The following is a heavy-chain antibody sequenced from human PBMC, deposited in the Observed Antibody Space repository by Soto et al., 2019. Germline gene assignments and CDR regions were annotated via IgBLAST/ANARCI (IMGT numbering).Heavy chain of an antibody. CDR2: IHHSGTT. V-gene: IGHV4-34*01. CDR1: GGLYNDYY. CDR3: AKDYGDYRNDAFDI. J-gene: IGHJ3*02. D-gene: IGHD4-17*01. Sequence: VQLRQWGAGLLKPSETLSLTCAVYGGLYNDYYWSWIRQAPGKGLEWNGEIHHSGTTNYNPSLKSRVTITLDRSKNQFTLRLSSMTAADAAVYYCAKDYGDYRNDAFDIWSPGTRVTVSS.